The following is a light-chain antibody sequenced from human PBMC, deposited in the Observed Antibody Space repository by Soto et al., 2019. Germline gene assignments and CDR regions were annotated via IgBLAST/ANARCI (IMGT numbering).Light chain of an antibody. V-gene: IGKV1-5*01. CDR2: DAS. CDR1: QSISTW. CDR3: QQYNSYPWK. J-gene: IGKJ1*01. Sequence: DIQMAQSPSTLSASVGDRVTITCRASQSISTWLAWYQQTPGKAPKLLIYDASSLESGVPSSFSGSGSGTEFTLTISSLQPDDFATYYCQQYNSYPWKCGQGTKVDIK.